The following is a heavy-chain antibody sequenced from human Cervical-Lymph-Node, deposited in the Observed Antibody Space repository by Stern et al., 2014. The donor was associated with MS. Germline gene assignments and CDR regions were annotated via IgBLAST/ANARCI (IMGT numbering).Heavy chain of an antibody. V-gene: IGHV4-39*02. D-gene: IGHD4-11*01. CDR3: ARGVTAVTNYVPNWCFDL. Sequence: QVQLQESGPGLVKPSETLSLTCTVSGGSITNRDYWGWIRQSPGKGLEWIGSVYYSGITYYRPSLKSRATLSLDTSRNQFFLRLTSVTATDTAVYFCARGVTAVTNYVPNWCFDLWGRGTLVTVSS. CDR2: VYYSGIT. CDR1: GGSITNRDY. J-gene: IGHJ2*01.